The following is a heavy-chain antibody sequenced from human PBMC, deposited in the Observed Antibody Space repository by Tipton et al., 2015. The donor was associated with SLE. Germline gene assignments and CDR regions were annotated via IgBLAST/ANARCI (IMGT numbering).Heavy chain of an antibody. Sequence: SLRLSCAASGFTFDDYAMHWVRQAPGKGLEWVSGISWNSGSIGYADSVKGRFTISRDNAKNSLYLQMNSLRAEDTAVYYCARAQYCSGGNCYDFFDSWGQGTLVTVSS. CDR3: ARAQYCSGGNCYDFFDS. CDR1: GFTFDDYA. CDR2: ISWNSGSI. D-gene: IGHD2-15*01. V-gene: IGHV3-9*01. J-gene: IGHJ4*02.